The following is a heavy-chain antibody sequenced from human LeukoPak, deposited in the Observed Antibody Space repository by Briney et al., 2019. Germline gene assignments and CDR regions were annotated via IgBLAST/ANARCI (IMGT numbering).Heavy chain of an antibody. CDR1: GFTFSSYS. D-gene: IGHD2-2*01. CDR2: ISSSSSYI. J-gene: IGHJ4*02. CDR3: ARDVGRYCSSTSCSDDY. Sequence: GGSLRLSCAASGFTFSSYSMNWVRQAPGKGLEWVSSISSSSSYIYYADSVKGRFTISRDNAKNSLYLQMNSLRAEDTAVYYCARDVGRYCSSTSCSDDYWGQGTLVTVSS. V-gene: IGHV3-21*01.